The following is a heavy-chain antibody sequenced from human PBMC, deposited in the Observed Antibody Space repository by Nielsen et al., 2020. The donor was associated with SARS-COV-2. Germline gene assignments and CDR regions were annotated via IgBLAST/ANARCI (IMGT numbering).Heavy chain of an antibody. CDR3: ARMGRDSSGYYTAGLGYFDY. V-gene: IGHV3-7*01. CDR2: IKQDESEK. J-gene: IGHJ4*02. D-gene: IGHD3-22*01. Sequence: GGSLRLSCAASGVTFSSNWMSWVRQAPGKGLEWVANIKQDESEKYYVDSVKGRFNISRDNAKNSLYLQMNSLRAEDTAVYYCARMGRDSSGYYTAGLGYFDYLGQGTLVTVSS. CDR1: GVTFSSNW.